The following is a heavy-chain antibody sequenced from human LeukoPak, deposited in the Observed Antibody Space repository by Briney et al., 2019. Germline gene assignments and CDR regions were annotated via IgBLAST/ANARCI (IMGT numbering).Heavy chain of an antibody. CDR2: INPNSGGT. CDR1: GYTFTDYY. D-gene: IGHD4-17*01. CDR3: ARDQPAYGDYAFDY. V-gene: IGHV1-2*02. Sequence: ASVKVSCKASGYTFTDYYMHWVRQAPGQGLEWMGWINPNSGGTNYAQKFQGRVTMTRDTSISTAYMELRSLRSDDTAVYYCARDQPAYGDYAFDYWGQGTLVTVSS. J-gene: IGHJ4*02.